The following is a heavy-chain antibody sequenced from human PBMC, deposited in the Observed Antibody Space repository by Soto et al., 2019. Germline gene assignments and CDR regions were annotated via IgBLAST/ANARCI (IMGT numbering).Heavy chain of an antibody. CDR2: INPKSGGT. Sequence: GASVKVSCKASGYSFTDYHIHWVRQAPGQGLEWLGRINPKSGGTSTAQKFQGWVTMTTDTSISTASMELSRLTSDDTAIYYCARGDSTDCSNGVCSFFYNHDMDVWGQGTTVTVSS. D-gene: IGHD2-8*01. CDR1: GYSFTDYH. V-gene: IGHV1-2*04. CDR3: ARGDSTDCSNGVCSFFYNHDMDV. J-gene: IGHJ6*02.